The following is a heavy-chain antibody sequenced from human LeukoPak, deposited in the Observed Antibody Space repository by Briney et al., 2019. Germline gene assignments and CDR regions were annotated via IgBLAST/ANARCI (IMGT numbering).Heavy chain of an antibody. D-gene: IGHD6-25*01. Sequence: PSETLSLTCTVSGGSISSYYWSWIRQPPGKGLEWIGYIYYSGSTNYNPSLKSRVTISVDTSKNQFSLKLSSVTAADTAVYYCARGPQRGVGFDPWGQGTLVTVSS. V-gene: IGHV4-59*01. CDR1: GGSISSYY. CDR3: ARGPQRGVGFDP. J-gene: IGHJ5*02. CDR2: IYYSGST.